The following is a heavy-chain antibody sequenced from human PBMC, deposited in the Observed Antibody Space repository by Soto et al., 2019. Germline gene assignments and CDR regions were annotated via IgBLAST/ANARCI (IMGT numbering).Heavy chain of an antibody. CDR3: ARDGYCSGGRCYRRNDY. Sequence: EVQLVESGGGLVQPGGSLILSCAASGFTFSGYWMTWARQAPGKGLEWVAQIKDDGSEKFYVDSVKGRFTISRDNADNLLYLQMNSLRAEDTAVYFCARDGYCSGGRCYRRNDYWGQGTLVIVSS. J-gene: IGHJ4*02. CDR2: IKDDGSEK. V-gene: IGHV3-7*01. D-gene: IGHD2-15*01. CDR1: GFTFSGYW.